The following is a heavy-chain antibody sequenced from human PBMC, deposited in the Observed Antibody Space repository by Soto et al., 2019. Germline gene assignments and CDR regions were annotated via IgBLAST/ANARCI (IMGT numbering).Heavy chain of an antibody. D-gene: IGHD2-21*01. CDR1: GGPVRDAYSY. V-gene: IGHV4-30-4*01. CDR3: ARELEGGVCDI. CDR2: LSYTGSN. Sequence: QVLLQESGPQLGKPSQPLSLTCTVSGGPVRDAYSYWAWIRQPPGKGLEWMGYLSYTGSNYYNPSLSNRATISVDECSNHLSLRLSSVTAADTAVYYCARELEGGVCDIWGRGTLVTVSS. J-gene: IGHJ3*02.